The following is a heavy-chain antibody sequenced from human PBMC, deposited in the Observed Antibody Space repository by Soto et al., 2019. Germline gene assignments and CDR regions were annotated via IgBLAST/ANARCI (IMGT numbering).Heavy chain of an antibody. CDR3: ARTRTNYDYIWGSYPPDAFDI. J-gene: IGHJ3*02. CDR1: GGSISSYY. CDR2: IYYSGST. Sequence: SETLSLTCTVSGGSISSYYWSWIRQPPGKGLEWIGYIYYSGSTYYNPSLKSRVTISVDTSKNQFSLKLSSVTAADTAVYYCARTRTNYDYIWGSYPPDAFDIWGQGTMVTVSS. D-gene: IGHD3-16*02. V-gene: IGHV4-59*12.